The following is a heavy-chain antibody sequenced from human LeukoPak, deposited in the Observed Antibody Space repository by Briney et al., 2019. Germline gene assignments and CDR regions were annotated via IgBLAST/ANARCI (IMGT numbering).Heavy chain of an antibody. Sequence: GGSLRLSCAASGFTLSTYDMHWVRQATGEGLEWVAAIGTAGDTYYPGSVKGRFTVSRENAKNSLYLQMNSLRAGDTAIYYCARGVDLAGYMDVWGKGTTVTVSS. D-gene: IGHD2-21*01. V-gene: IGHV3-13*01. J-gene: IGHJ6*03. CDR1: GFTLSTYD. CDR3: ARGVDLAGYMDV. CDR2: IGTAGDT.